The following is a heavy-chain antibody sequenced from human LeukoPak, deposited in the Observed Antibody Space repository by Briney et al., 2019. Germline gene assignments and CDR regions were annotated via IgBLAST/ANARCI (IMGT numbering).Heavy chain of an antibody. CDR3: ARGNSGYSGYDLDY. CDR2: INHSGST. D-gene: IGHD5-12*01. V-gene: IGHV4-34*01. CDR1: GGSFSGYY. Sequence: SETLSLTCAVYGGSFSGYYWSWIRQPPGKGLGWIGEINHSGSTNYNPSLKSRVTISVDTSKNQFSLKLSSVTAADTAVYYCARGNSGYSGYDLDYWGQGTLVTVSS. J-gene: IGHJ4*02.